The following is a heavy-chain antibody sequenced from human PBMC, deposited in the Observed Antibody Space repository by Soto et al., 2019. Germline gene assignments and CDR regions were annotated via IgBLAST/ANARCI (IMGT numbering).Heavy chain of an antibody. CDR2: INPNSGGT. Sequence: ASVKVSCKASGYTFTGYYMHWVRQAPGQGLEWMGWINPNSGGTNYAQKFQGWVTMTRDTSISTAYMELSRLRSDDTAVYYCARDIMVAAASHHYYGMDVWGQGTTVTVSS. J-gene: IGHJ6*02. D-gene: IGHD2-15*01. V-gene: IGHV1-2*04. CDR1: GYTFTGYY. CDR3: ARDIMVAAASHHYYGMDV.